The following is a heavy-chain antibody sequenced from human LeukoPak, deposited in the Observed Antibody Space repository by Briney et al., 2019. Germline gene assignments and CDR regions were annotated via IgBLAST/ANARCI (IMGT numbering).Heavy chain of an antibody. V-gene: IGHV3-23*01. Sequence: PGGSLRLSCAAAGFTFSNYAMTWVRQAPGKGLEWVSSISGSGGSTYYADSVKGRFTISRDNSKNTLYLQMYSLRAEDTAVYYCAKEEGASKASVYWGQGALVTVSS. CDR3: AKEEGASKASVY. CDR2: ISGSGGST. CDR1: GFTFSNYA. J-gene: IGHJ4*02.